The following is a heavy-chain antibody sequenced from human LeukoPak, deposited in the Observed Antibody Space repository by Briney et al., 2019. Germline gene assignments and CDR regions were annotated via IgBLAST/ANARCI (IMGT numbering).Heavy chain of an antibody. V-gene: IGHV4-59*01. CDR3: ARDFCSDGSCYSYFHY. CDR1: GVSISGYY. D-gene: IGHD2-15*01. Sequence: NTSETLSLTCSVSGVSISGYYWSWIRQPPGKGLEWIGYIYSTGGTNYNPSLKSRVIISLDTSNNQFSLGLSSVTAADTAVYYCARDFCSDGSCYSYFHYWGQGILVTVSS. J-gene: IGHJ4*02. CDR2: IYSTGGT.